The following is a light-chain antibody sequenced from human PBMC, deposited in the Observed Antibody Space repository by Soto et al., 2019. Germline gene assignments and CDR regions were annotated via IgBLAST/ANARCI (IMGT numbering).Light chain of an antibody. CDR2: DAS. J-gene: IGKJ2*01. CDR1: QSIGTY. V-gene: IGKV3-11*01. CDR3: LQRYNWPLYT. Sequence: IVLTQSPSTLSLSPGERATLSCRADQSIGTYVAWYPQKPGQAPRLLIYDASNRASGIAARFSGSGSGTDFTLSISSLETEDFAVYYSLQRYNWPLYTFCQGTTLEIK.